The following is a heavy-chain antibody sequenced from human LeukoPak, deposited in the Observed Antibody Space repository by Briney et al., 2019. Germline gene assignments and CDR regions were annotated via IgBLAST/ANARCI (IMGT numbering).Heavy chain of an antibody. CDR1: GGPISSSSHY. J-gene: IGHJ6*03. V-gene: IGHV4-39*07. CDR3: ARDRSGGDIFYYYYMDV. CDR2: IYYSGST. Sequence: ASETLSLTCSVSGGPISSSSHYWAWIRQPPGKGLEWIGNIYYSGSTYYNPSLKSRVTISVDTSKNQFSLKLSSVTAADTAVYYCARDRSGGDIFYYYYMDVWGKGTTVTISS. D-gene: IGHD3-9*01.